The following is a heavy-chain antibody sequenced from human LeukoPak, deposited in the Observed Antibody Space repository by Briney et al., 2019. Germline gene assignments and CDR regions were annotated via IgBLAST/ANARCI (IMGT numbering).Heavy chain of an antibody. CDR2: IYYSGST. J-gene: IGHJ5*02. V-gene: IGHV4-59*01. CDR1: GGSISSYY. Sequence: SETLSLTCTVSGGSISSYYWSWIRQPPGKGLEWIGYIYYSGSTNYNPSLKSRVTISVDTSMNQFSLKLSSVTAADTAVYYCAREVAAAGGHNWFDPWGQGTLVTVSS. D-gene: IGHD6-13*01. CDR3: AREVAAAGGHNWFDP.